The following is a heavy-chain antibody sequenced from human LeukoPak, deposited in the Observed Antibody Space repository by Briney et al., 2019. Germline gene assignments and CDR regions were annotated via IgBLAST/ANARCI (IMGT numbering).Heavy chain of an antibody. CDR1: GFTFSSYG. Sequence: PGGSLRLSCAASGFTFSSYGMSWVRQAPGKGLEWVSVISGSGGSTYNADSVKGRFTISRDNSKNTLYLQMNSLRAEDTAVYYCAKRRGLELTYYYYMDVWGKGTTVTVSS. J-gene: IGHJ6*03. CDR2: ISGSGGST. V-gene: IGHV3-23*01. D-gene: IGHD1-7*01. CDR3: AKRRGLELTYYYYMDV.